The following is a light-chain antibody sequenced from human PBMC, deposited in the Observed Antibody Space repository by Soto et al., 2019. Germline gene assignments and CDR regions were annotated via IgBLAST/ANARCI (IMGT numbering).Light chain of an antibody. CDR1: QSLVHIDGNTY. CDR2: KIS. CDR3: MQATQSYT. Sequence: DIVLTQTRLSSPVTRGQPASISCRSSQSLVHIDGNTYFNWLQQRPGQPPRLLIYKISNRFPGVPDRFSGSGAGTDFTLKISRVEAEDVGVYYCMQATQSYTFGQGTRLEIK. V-gene: IGKV2-24*01. J-gene: IGKJ2*01.